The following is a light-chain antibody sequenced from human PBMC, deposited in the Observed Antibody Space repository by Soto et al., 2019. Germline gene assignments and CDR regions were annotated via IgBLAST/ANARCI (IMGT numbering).Light chain of an antibody. CDR1: QSVSSN. J-gene: IGKJ1*01. CDR2: GAS. Sequence: EIVMTQSPATLSVSPGDGVTLSCRASQSVSSNLAWYQQKPGQAPRLLIYGASTRATGIPARFSGSGSGTEFTLTISSLQSEDFAVYYCQQYNNWPRTFGQGTKV. V-gene: IGKV3-15*01. CDR3: QQYNNWPRT.